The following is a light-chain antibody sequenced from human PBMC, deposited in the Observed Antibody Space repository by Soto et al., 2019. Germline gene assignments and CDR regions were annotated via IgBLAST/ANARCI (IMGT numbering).Light chain of an antibody. CDR1: SSDVGGYNY. CDR2: DVS. J-gene: IGLJ3*02. Sequence: QSVLNQPASVSGSPGQSITISCTGTSSDVGGYNYVSWYQQHPGKAPKLMIYDVSYRPSGVSNRFSGSKSGNTASLTISGLQADDEADYYCSSYTSSSTVVFGGGTKVTVL. V-gene: IGLV2-14*03. CDR3: SSYTSSSTVV.